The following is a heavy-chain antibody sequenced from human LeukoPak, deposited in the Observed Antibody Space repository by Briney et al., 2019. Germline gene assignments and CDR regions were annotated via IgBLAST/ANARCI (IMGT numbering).Heavy chain of an antibody. Sequence: ASVKVSCKASGYTFTSYGISWVRQAPGQGLEWMGWISAYNGNTNYAQKLQGRVTMTTDTSTSTAYMGLRSLRSDDTAVYYCARDRSPVRRYFGWLPYYFDYWGQGTLVTVSS. CDR3: ARDRSPVRRYFGWLPYYFDY. J-gene: IGHJ4*02. D-gene: IGHD3-9*01. CDR1: GYTFTSYG. V-gene: IGHV1-18*01. CDR2: ISAYNGNT.